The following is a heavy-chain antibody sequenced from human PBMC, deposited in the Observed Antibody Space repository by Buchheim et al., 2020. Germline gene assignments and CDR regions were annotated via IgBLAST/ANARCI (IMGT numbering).Heavy chain of an antibody. J-gene: IGHJ4*02. V-gene: IGHV1-46*01. CDR1: GYTFTSYY. CDR3: ARDGSLGIVGATNRLNRFDY. CDR2: INPSGGST. Sequence: QVQLVQSGAEVKKPGASVKVSCKASGYTFTSYYMHWVRQAPGQGLEWMGIINPSGGSTSYAQKFQGRVTMTRDTSTSTVYMELSSLRSEDTAVYYCARDGSLGIVGATNRLNRFDYWGQGTL. D-gene: IGHD1-26*01.